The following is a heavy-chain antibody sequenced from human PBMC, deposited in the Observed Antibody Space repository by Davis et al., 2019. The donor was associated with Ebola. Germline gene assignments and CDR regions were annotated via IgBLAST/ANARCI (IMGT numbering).Heavy chain of an antibody. Sequence: PSETLSLTCAVSGGSISSSNWWSWVRQPPGKGLEWIGEIYHSGSTNYNPSLKSRVTISVDKSKNQFSLKLSSVTAADTAVYYCARFGVGGDCGGDCYWEGYWGQGTLVTVSS. CDR1: GGSISSSNW. V-gene: IGHV4-4*02. CDR2: IYHSGST. D-gene: IGHD2-21*01. J-gene: IGHJ4*02. CDR3: ARFGVGGDCGGDCYWEGY.